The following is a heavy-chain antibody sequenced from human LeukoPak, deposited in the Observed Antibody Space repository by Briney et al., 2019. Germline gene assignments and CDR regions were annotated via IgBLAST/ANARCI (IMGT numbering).Heavy chain of an antibody. V-gene: IGHV1-69*13. CDR1: GYTFTSYA. Sequence: SVKVSCKASGYTFTSYAISWVRQAPGQGLEWMGGIIPIFGTANYAQKFQGRVTITADESTSTAYMELSSLRSEDTAVYYCARGANYDIFSYYYYYMDVWGKGTTVTVSS. D-gene: IGHD3-9*01. CDR3: ARGANYDIFSYYYYYMDV. CDR2: IIPIFGTA. J-gene: IGHJ6*03.